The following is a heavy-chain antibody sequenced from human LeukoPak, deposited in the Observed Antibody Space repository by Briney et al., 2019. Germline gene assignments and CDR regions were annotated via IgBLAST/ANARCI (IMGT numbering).Heavy chain of an antibody. CDR1: GFTFSSYG. CDR2: IRYDGSNK. D-gene: IGHD3-9*01. V-gene: IGHV3-30*02. CDR3: AKDLSSAPHHYDILTGTGPSVFDI. J-gene: IGHJ3*02. Sequence: PGGSLRLSCAASGFTFSSYGMHWVRQAPGKGLEWVAFIRYDGSNKYYADSVKGRFTISRDNSKNTLYLQMNSLRAEDTAVYYCAKDLSSAPHHYDILTGTGPSVFDIWGQGTMVTVSS.